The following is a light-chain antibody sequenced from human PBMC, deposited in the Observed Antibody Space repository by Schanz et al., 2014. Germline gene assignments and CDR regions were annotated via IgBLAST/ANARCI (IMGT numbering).Light chain of an antibody. V-gene: IGLV2-14*03. J-gene: IGLJ3*02. Sequence: QSALTQPASVSGSPGQSITISCTGTSSDLGGYNYVSWYQHHPGKAPKLMIYAVTNRPSGVSDRFSGSKSGNTASLTISGLQAEDEGDYYCCSYAGSSTLFGGGTKLTVL. CDR1: SSDLGGYNY. CDR3: CSYAGSSTL. CDR2: AVT.